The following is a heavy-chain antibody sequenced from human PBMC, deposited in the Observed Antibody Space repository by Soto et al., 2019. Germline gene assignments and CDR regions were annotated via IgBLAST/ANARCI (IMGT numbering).Heavy chain of an antibody. CDR3: ARWNMLWFGRTGGYFDY. CDR2: INAGNGNT. CDR1: GYTFTSYA. J-gene: IGHJ4*02. V-gene: IGHV1-3*01. D-gene: IGHD3-10*01. Sequence: ASVKVSCKASGYTFTSYAMHWVRQAPGQRLEWMGWINAGNGNTKYSQKFQGRVTITRDTSASTAYMELSSLRSEDTAVYYCARWNMLWFGRTGGYFDYWGQGTLVTVSS.